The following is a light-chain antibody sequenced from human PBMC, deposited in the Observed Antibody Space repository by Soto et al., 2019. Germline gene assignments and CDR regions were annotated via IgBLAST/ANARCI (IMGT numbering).Light chain of an antibody. CDR1: QGISSY. V-gene: IGKV1D-8*01. CDR2: AAS. CDR3: QQYYSFPRP. J-gene: IGKJ1*01. Sequence: VIWMTQYPSLLSASTGDIVTIICLMSQGISSYLAWYQQKPGKAPELLIYAASTLQSGVPSRFSGSGSGTDFTLTISCLQSEDFATYYCQQYYSFPRPFGQGAKVDIK.